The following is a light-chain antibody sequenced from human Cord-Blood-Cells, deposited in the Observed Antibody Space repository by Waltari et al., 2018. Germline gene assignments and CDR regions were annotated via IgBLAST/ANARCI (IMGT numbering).Light chain of an antibody. CDR2: WAS. CDR1: PSVLYSSNNKNY. J-gene: IGKJ1*01. CDR3: QQYYSTPPWT. Sequence: DIVMTQSPDSLAVSLGERATINCKSSPSVLYSSNNKNYLAWYQQKPGQPPKLLIYWASTRESRVPDRFSGSGSGTDFTLTISSLQAEDVAVYYCQQYYSTPPWTFGQGTKVEIK. V-gene: IGKV4-1*01.